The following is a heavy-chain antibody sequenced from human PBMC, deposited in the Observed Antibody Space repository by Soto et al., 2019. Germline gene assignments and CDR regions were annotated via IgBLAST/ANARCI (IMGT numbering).Heavy chain of an antibody. J-gene: IGHJ5*02. V-gene: IGHV4-30-2*01. Sequence: SETLSLTCAVSDGSISSGGYSWSWIRQPPGKGLEWIGYIYHSGSTYYNPSLKSRVTISVDRSKNQFSLKLSSVTAADTAVYYCARFPLPWGQGTLVNGSS. CDR3: ARFPLP. CDR1: DGSISSGGYS. CDR2: IYHSGST.